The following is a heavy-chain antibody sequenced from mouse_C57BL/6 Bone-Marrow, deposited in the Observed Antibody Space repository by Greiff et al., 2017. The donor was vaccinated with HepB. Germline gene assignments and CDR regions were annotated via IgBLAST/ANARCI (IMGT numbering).Heavy chain of an antibody. Sequence: VQLQQSGPELVKPGASVKMSCKASGYTFTDYNMHWVKQSHGKSLEWIGYINPNNGGTSYNQQFKGKATLTVNKSSSTAYMELRSLTSEDSAVYYGARRVYGYDGFAYWGQGTLVTVSA. D-gene: IGHD2-2*01. CDR2: INPNNGGT. J-gene: IGHJ3*01. CDR1: GYTFTDYN. CDR3: ARRVYGYDGFAY. V-gene: IGHV1-22*01.